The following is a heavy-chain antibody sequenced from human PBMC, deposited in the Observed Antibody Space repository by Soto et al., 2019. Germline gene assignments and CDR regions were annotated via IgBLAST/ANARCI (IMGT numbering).Heavy chain of an antibody. J-gene: IGHJ4*02. V-gene: IGHV3-23*01. CDR3: ARATFPPSHSSGWDPDY. CDR2: LSSSGTYA. Sequence: KVPGKGLEWVAALSSSGTYAFYAHSVKGRFIISRDNSNNLFLQMNSLRADDSAVYFCARATFPPSHSSGWDPDYGGQGALVTVSS. D-gene: IGHD6-19*01.